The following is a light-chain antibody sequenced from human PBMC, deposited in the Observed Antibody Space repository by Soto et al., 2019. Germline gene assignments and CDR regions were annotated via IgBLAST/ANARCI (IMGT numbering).Light chain of an antibody. CDR2: QDS. CDR3: QAWDSSVV. V-gene: IGLV3-1*01. CDR1: KLGDKY. J-gene: IGLJ2*01. Sequence: SYELTQPPSVSVSPGQTASITCSGDKLGDKYACWYQQKPGQSPVLVIYQDSKRPSGIPERFSGSNSGNTATLTISGTQAREGADYYCQAWDSSVVFGGGTKVTVL.